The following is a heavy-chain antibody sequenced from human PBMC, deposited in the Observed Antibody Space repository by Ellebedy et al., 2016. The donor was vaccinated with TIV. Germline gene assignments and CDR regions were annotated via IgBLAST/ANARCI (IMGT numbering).Heavy chain of an antibody. D-gene: IGHD3-10*01. Sequence: MPSETLSLTCTVSGASVSSSYWSWIRQPPGKGLEWIGYPYHISGIGSTKSHPSLKSRVTISADTPTNQFSLRLTSVTAADTAVYCGARGVLGYYLYGMDVWGQGTTVTVSS. J-gene: IGHJ6*02. CDR3: ARGVLGYYLYGMDV. V-gene: IGHV4-59*02. CDR1: GASVSSSY. CDR2: PYHISGIGST.